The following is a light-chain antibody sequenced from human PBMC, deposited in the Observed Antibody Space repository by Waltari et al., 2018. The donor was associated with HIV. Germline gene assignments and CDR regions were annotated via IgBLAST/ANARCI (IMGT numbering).Light chain of an antibody. V-gene: IGKV4-1*01. CDR2: GAS. CDR3: QQYYTTPLT. Sequence: DIVMTQSPDSLAVSLGERATFNCKSSQSVSYTSNNKNYLAWYQQKPGQPPKLLIYGASTRESGVPDRFSGSGSGTDFTLTITSLQAEDVAVYYCQQYYTTPLTFGGGTKVEIK. J-gene: IGKJ4*01. CDR1: QSVSYTSNNKNY.